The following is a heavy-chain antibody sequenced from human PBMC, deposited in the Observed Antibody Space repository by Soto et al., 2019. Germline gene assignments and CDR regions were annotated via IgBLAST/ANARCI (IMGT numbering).Heavy chain of an antibody. CDR2: ASYDGGIK. D-gene: IGHD3-22*01. J-gene: IGHJ3*02. CDR1: GFTFSHYG. CDR3: AKLPWGFNYYDRSEYRATDNDAFHI. V-gene: IGHV3-30*18. Sequence: QMQLVESGGGVVQPGTSLRVSCAASGFTFSHYGIHWVRQAPGKGLEWVAVASYDGGIKLYADSVRDRFAISRDNSKNTLYLQMNSLGPCDTAVYYCAKLPWGFNYYDRSEYRATDNDAFHIWGQGTMVTVSS.